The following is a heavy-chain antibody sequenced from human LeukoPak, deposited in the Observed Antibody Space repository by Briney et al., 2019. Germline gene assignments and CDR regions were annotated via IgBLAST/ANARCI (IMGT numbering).Heavy chain of an antibody. CDR2: ISSSSSYT. J-gene: IGHJ4*02. CDR3: ARLGWATAPLDY. V-gene: IGHV3-11*06. D-gene: IGHD5-12*01. CDR1: GFTFSDYY. Sequence: GGSLRLSCAASGFTFSDYYMNWIRQAPGKGLEWVSYISSSSSYTNYADSVKGRFTISRDNAKNSLYLQMNSLRAEDTAVYYCARLGWATAPLDYWGQGTLVTVSS.